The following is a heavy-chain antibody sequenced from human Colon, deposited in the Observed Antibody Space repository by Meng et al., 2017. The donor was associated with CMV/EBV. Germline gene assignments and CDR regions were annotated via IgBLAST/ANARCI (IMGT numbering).Heavy chain of an antibody. CDR1: GFTFTNYW. V-gene: IGHV3-74*03. Sequence: GGSLRLSCAVSGFTFTNYWMHWVRHSPGKGLEWVSRINTDGTTLTYAASVKGRFTVSRDNAKNMVYLQMDSLRVNDTGVYYCARDRYRYNDPKSYYFDSWGQGTPVTVSS. CDR2: INTDGTTL. J-gene: IGHJ4*02. CDR3: ARDRYRYNDPKSYYFDS. D-gene: IGHD1-1*01.